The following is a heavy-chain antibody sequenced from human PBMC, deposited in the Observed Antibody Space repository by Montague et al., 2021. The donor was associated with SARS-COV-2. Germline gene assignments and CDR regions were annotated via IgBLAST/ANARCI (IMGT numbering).Heavy chain of an antibody. CDR1: GGSLSGFS. J-gene: IGHJ6*02. D-gene: IGHD3-16*01. Sequence: SETLSLTCAVYGGSLSGFSWNWVRQPPGKGLEWIGEVNHSGGTKYSAALKSRVTISVDSSKNQFSLKLTSVTAPDTAVYYCVRLGEGVVTPPVLGLGPCYYYYYMDVWGQGTTVSVSS. CDR2: VNHSGGT. V-gene: IGHV4-34*01. CDR3: VRLGEGVVTPPVLGLGPCYYYYYMDV.